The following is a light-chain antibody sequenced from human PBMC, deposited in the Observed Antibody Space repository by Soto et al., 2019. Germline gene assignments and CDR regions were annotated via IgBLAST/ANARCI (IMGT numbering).Light chain of an antibody. J-gene: IGKJ1*01. CDR1: QSVSSN. V-gene: IGKV3-15*01. CDR2: GAS. Sequence: EIVMTQSPATLSVSPGERATLSCRARQSVSSNLAWYQQKPGQAPRLLIYGASTRATGIPARFSGSGSGTEFTLTISILQSEDFAVYYCQQYNNWPLWTFGQGTKVDIK. CDR3: QQYNNWPLWT.